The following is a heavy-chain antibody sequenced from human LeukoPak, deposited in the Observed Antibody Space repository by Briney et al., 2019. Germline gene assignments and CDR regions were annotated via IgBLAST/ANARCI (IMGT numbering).Heavy chain of an antibody. D-gene: IGHD3-16*01. V-gene: IGHV1-46*01. J-gene: IGHJ4*02. CDR3: VREESGAYFDY. CDR1: GFTFTNYL. CDR2: IAPSVDTT. Sequence: ASVKVSCKSSGFTFTNYLLHWVRQAPGQGLEWVGRIAPSVDTTNYAQRFRDRVTMTRDTSTSTVYMELSSLRSEDTAVYYCVREESGAYFDYWGQGTLVTVSS.